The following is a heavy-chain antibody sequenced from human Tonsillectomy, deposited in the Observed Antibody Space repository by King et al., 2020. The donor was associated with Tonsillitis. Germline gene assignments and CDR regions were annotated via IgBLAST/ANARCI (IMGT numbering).Heavy chain of an antibody. V-gene: IGHV3-23*04. CDR3: AKVANSNAYDYFDY. Sequence: VQLVESGGGLVQPGGSLRLSCVASGFTFSSYAISWVCQAPGKGREWVSPLSGSVGSAYYADSVKGRFTISRDNSMNTLYVQMNSLRAEDTTVYYCAKVANSNAYDYFDYWGQGTLVTVSS. CDR1: GFTFSSYA. J-gene: IGHJ4*02. D-gene: IGHD4-11*01. CDR2: LSGSVGSA.